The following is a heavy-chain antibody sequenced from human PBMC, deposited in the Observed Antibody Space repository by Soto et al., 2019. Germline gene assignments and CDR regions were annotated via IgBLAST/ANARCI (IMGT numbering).Heavy chain of an antibody. CDR3: ARVYWAGPPAGGRYYYYGMDV. J-gene: IGHJ6*02. CDR2: IIPIFGTA. D-gene: IGHD2-15*01. V-gene: IGHV1-69*06. CDR1: GGTFSSYA. Sequence: SVKVSCKASGGTFSSYAISWVRQAPGQGLEWMGGIIPIFGTANYAQKFQGRVTITADKSTSTAYMELSSLRSEDTAVYYCARVYWAGPPAGGRYYYYGMDVWGQGTTVTVSS.